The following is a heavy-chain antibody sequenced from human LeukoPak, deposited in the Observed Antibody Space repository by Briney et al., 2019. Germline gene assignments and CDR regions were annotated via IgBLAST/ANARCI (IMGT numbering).Heavy chain of an antibody. CDR3: AKGDYGGNSGSFFDY. CDR1: GFTFSSYG. V-gene: IGHV3-23*01. D-gene: IGHD4-23*01. CDR2: LSASGGYT. J-gene: IGHJ4*02. Sequence: GGSLRLSCAASGFTFSSYGMSWVRQAPGKGLEWVSALSASGGYTYYADSVKGRFTISRDNSKNTLYLQMNSLGAEDTAIYYCAKGDYGGNSGSFFDYWGQGTLVTVSS.